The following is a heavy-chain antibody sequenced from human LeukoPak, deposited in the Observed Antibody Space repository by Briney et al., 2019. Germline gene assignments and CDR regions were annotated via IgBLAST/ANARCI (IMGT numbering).Heavy chain of an antibody. CDR3: ARLYYDSSGYYEVRPVGAFDI. CDR1: GYSFTSYW. V-gene: IGHV5-51*01. D-gene: IGHD3-22*01. CDR2: IYPGDFDT. J-gene: IGHJ3*02. Sequence: GESLKISCKGSGYSFTSYWIDWVGQMPGKALGGMGFIYPGDFDTRYSPSFQGQVTISADKSISTAYLQWSSLKASDTAMYYCARLYYDSSGYYEVRPVGAFDIWGQGTMVTVSS.